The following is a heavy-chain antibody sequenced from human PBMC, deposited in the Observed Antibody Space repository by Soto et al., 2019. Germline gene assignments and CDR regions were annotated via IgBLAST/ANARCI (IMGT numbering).Heavy chain of an antibody. CDR3: ARHFLQDDFWSGYPYYYYYYMDV. Sequence: SETLSLTCTVSGGSISSYYWSWIRQPPGKGLEWIGYIYYSGSTNYNPSLKSRVTISVDTSKNQFSLKLSSVTAADTAVYYCARHFLQDDFWSGYPYYYYYYMDVWGKGTTVTVSS. CDR1: GGSISSYY. J-gene: IGHJ6*03. V-gene: IGHV4-59*08. D-gene: IGHD3-3*01. CDR2: IYYSGST.